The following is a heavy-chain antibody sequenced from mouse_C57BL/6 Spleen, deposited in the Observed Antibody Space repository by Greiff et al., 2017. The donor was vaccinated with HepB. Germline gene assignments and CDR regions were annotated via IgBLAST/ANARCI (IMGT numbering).Heavy chain of an antibody. CDR1: GFTFSDYY. CDR3: ARDRYRNAMDY. Sequence: EVMLVESEGGLVQPGSSMKLSCTASGFTFSDYYMAWVRQVPEKGLEWVANINYDGSSTYYLDSLKSRFIISRDNAKNILYLQMSSLKSEDTATYYCARDRYRNAMDYWGQGTSVTVSS. CDR2: INYDGSST. V-gene: IGHV5-16*01. J-gene: IGHJ4*01. D-gene: IGHD2-5*01.